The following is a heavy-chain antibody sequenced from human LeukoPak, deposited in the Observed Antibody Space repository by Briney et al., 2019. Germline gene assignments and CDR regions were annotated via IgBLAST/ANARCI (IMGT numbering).Heavy chain of an antibody. CDR1: GGSMENFY. J-gene: IGHJ4*02. V-gene: IGHV4-59*08. D-gene: IGHD6-19*01. Sequence: PSETLSLTCTVSGGSMENFYWSWIRQSPGKGLEGIAYIYYSGTTYYNPSLKGRVTISVDTSKRQFSLKVISLTAADTAVYYCASGAVAGRGYFDYWGQGTLVTVSS. CDR3: ASGAVAGRGYFDY. CDR2: IYYSGTT.